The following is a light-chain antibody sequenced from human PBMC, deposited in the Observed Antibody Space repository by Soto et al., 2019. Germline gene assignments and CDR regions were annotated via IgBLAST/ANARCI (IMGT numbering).Light chain of an antibody. V-gene: IGKV3-20*01. J-gene: IGKJ5*01. CDR2: GAS. Sequence: EIVLTQSPGILSLSPGERATLSCRASQSVRSTYLAWYQQKPGQAPRLLIHGASSRATGIPDRFSGGGSGTDFTLTISRLEPEDFAVYYCQYYSSSLSITFGQGTRLEIK. CDR1: QSVRSTY. CDR3: QYYSSSLSIT.